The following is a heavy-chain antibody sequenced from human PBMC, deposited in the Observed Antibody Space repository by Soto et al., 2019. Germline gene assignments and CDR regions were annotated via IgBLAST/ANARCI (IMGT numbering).Heavy chain of an antibody. CDR3: ARHPSDFWFDP. CDR1: GASITSGNYY. CDR2: IYDTGST. J-gene: IGHJ5*02. D-gene: IGHD2-21*02. V-gene: IGHV4-39*01. Sequence: SETLSLTCTVSGASITSGNYYWGWIRQPPGKGLEWIGYIYDTGSTYYNPSLKSRVTVSVDTSKNQFSLKLSSVTATDTAVYYCARHPSDFWFDPWGQGTLVTVSS.